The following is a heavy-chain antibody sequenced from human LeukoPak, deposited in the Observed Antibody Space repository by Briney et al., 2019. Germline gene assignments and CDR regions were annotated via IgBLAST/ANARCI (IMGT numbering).Heavy chain of an antibody. CDR3: ARAVQLERRYWFDP. V-gene: IGHV1-18*01. CDR2: ISAYNGNT. J-gene: IGHJ5*02. Sequence: ASVKVSCKASGYTFTSYGISWVRQAPGQGLEWMGWISAYNGNTNHAQKLQGRVTMTTDTSTSTAYMELRSLRSDDTAVYYCARAVQLERRYWFDPWGQGTLVTVSS. CDR1: GYTFTSYG. D-gene: IGHD1-1*01.